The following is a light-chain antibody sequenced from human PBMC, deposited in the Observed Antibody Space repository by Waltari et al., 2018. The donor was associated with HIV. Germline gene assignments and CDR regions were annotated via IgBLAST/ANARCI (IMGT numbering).Light chain of an antibody. V-gene: IGKV3-20*01. CDR3: QQYGRSPYT. CDR1: QSVASNY. J-gene: IGKJ2*01. CDR2: GAS. Sequence: EIVLTQSPGTLSVSPGGSATLSCRASQSVASNYLAWYQQKRGQAPRLLVYGASSRATDIPARFSGSGSGTDFTLTISRLEPEDSAVYYCQQYGRSPYTFGQGTKLEIK.